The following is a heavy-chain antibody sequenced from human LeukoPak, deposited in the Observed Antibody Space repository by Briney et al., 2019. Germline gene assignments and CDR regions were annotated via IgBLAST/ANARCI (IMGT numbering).Heavy chain of an antibody. J-gene: IGHJ4*02. Sequence: GESLQISCKGSGYSFTCYWIGWVRQKPGKGLEWMAIIYPGDSDAKYSPSFQGQVIISADKSINTAYLQWGSLKASDTAMYYCVRHYIYQKIDYWGQGTLVTVSS. CDR3: VRHYIYQKIDY. CDR2: IYPGDSDA. CDR1: GYSFTCYW. D-gene: IGHD2-2*01. V-gene: IGHV5-51*01.